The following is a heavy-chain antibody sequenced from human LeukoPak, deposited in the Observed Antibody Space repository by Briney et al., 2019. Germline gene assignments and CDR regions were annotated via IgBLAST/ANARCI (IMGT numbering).Heavy chain of an antibody. V-gene: IGHV4-34*01. CDR3: AKGYYDFWSGVNYYMDV. CDR1: GGSFSGYY. Sequence: SETLSLTCAVYGGSFSGYYWSWIRQPPGKGLEWIGEINHSGSTNYNPSLKSRVTISVDTSKNQFSLKLSSVTAADTAVYYCAKGYYDFWSGVNYYMDVWGKGTTVTVSS. J-gene: IGHJ6*03. D-gene: IGHD3-3*01. CDR2: INHSGST.